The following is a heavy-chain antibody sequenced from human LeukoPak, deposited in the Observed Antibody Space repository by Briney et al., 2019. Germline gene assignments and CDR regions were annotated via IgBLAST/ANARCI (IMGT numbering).Heavy chain of an antibody. Sequence: GESLKISCKGSGNSFTSYWIGWVRQMPGKGLEWMGIIYPGDSDTRYSPSFQGQVTISADKSISTAYLQWSSLKASDTAMYYCARGGDYYGSGSYDGFDYWGQGTLVTVSS. J-gene: IGHJ4*02. CDR2: IYPGDSDT. CDR1: GNSFTSYW. V-gene: IGHV5-51*01. D-gene: IGHD3-10*01. CDR3: ARGGDYYGSGSYDGFDY.